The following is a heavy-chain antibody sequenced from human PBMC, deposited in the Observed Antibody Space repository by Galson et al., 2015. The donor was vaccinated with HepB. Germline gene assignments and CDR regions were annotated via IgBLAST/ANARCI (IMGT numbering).Heavy chain of an antibody. CDR1: GFTFDDYA. Sequence: SLRLSCAASGFTFDDYAMHWVRQAPGKGLEWVSGISWNSGSIGYADSVKGRFTISRDNAKNSLYLQMNSLRAGDTAVYYCARGGYGDQPWYYFDYWGQGTLVTVSS. D-gene: IGHD4-17*01. CDR2: ISWNSGSI. CDR3: ARGGYGDQPWYYFDY. J-gene: IGHJ4*02. V-gene: IGHV3-9*01.